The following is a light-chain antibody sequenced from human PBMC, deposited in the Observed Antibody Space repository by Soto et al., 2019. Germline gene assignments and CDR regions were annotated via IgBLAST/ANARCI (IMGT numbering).Light chain of an antibody. V-gene: IGKV3-20*01. CDR3: QQYGSSPPLT. CDR2: GTS. CDR1: QSVSSGY. J-gene: IGKJ5*01. Sequence: EIVLTQSPGTLSLSPGERATRSCRASQSVSSGYLAWYQQKPGQAPRLLIYGTSGRATGIPDRFSGSGSGTDFTLTISRLEPEDFAVYYCQQYGSSPPLTFGQGTRLEIK.